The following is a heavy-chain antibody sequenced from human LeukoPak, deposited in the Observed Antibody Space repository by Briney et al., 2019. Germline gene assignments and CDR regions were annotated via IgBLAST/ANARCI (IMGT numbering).Heavy chain of an antibody. J-gene: IGHJ4*02. D-gene: IGHD6-13*01. V-gene: IGHV3-74*01. CDR1: GFTFRSYW. Sequence: GGSLRLSCAASGFTFRSYWMHWVRQAPGKGLVWVSRINRDGSSTNHADSVKGRFTISRDNAKNTLYLQMNSLGAEDTAVYYCVRDDSSHFDYWGQGALVTVSS. CDR3: VRDDSSHFDY. CDR2: INRDGSST.